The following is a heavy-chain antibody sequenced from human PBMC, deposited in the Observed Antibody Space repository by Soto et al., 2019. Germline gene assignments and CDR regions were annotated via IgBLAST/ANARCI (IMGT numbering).Heavy chain of an antibody. V-gene: IGHV4-59*08. CDR2: IYYSGST. D-gene: IGHD3-9*01. CDR3: ARLEYDILTGYSTFDY. J-gene: IGHJ4*02. CDR1: GGSISSYY. Sequence: SETLSLTCTVSGGSISSYYWCWIRQPPGKGLEWIGYIYYSGSTNYNPSLKSRVTISVDTSKNQFSLKLSSVTAADTAVYYCARLEYDILTGYSTFDYWGQGTLVTVSS.